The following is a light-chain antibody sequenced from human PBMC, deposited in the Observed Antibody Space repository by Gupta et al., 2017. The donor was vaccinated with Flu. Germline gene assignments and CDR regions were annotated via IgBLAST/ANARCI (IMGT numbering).Light chain of an antibody. CDR3: SSYTTTATLV. CDR2: EVS. V-gene: IGLV2-14*01. Sequence: SITISCTGTCGDIGDYKYVAWNHHYPAKAPNLIIYEVSYRPAPVASRFSGSKSGNTASLTISDPQAEDEADYYCSSYTTTATLVFGSGTTVTVL. J-gene: IGLJ1*01. CDR1: CGDIGDYKY.